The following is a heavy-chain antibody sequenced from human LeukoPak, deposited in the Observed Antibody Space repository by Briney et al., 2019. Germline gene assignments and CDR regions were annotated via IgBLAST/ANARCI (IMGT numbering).Heavy chain of an antibody. Sequence: SETLSLTCTVSGDSISSSNCYWGWIRQPPGKGLEWIGSIYFSGGTYYNPSLKSRVTISVDTSKNQFSLKLSSVTAADTAVYYCARRDSYFDYWGQGTLVTVSS. CDR3: ARRDSYFDY. V-gene: IGHV4-39*01. D-gene: IGHD3/OR15-3a*01. CDR2: IYFSGGT. CDR1: GDSISSSNCY. J-gene: IGHJ4*02.